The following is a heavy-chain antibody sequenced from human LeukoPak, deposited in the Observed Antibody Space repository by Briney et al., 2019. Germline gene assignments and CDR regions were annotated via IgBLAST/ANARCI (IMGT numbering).Heavy chain of an antibody. CDR1: GFTFNSYG. J-gene: IGHJ6*02. V-gene: IGHV3-30*18. D-gene: IGHD6-19*01. CDR2: ISHDGSNK. CDR3: AKGVDRSGYLMDA. Sequence: GGSLRLSCAASGFTFNSYGIHWVRQAPGQGLEWVTIISHDGSNKVYADSVKGRFTISRDNSKNTVYLQMNSLRDDDTALYYCAKGVDRSGYLMDAWGQGTTVTVSS.